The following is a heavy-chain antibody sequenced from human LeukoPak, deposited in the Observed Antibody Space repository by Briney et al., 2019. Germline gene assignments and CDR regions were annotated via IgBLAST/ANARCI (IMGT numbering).Heavy chain of an antibody. CDR1: GFTFSSYA. J-gene: IGHJ4*02. V-gene: IGHV3-23*01. D-gene: IGHD3-22*01. CDR3: AKYDYYDSL. Sequence: GGSLRLSCAASGFTFSSYAMTCVRHAPGKGLEWVSSISVSGSTTYYADPGRGRFTVSRDNSNDTLYLQMNSPRADDTAVYYCAKYDYYDSLWGQGILVTVSS. CDR2: ISVSGSTT.